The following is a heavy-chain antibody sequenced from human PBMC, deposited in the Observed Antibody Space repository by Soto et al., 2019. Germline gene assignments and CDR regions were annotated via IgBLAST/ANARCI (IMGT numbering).Heavy chain of an antibody. CDR2: IYWDDDK. CDR3: AHTATTVTSLPFDY. CDR1: GFSLSTSGVG. Sequence: KESGPTLVKPTQTLTLTCTFSGFSLSTSGVGVGWIRQPPGKALEWLALIYWDDDKRYSPSLKSRLTITKDTSKNQVVLTITNMDPVDTATYYCAHTATTVTSLPFDYWGQGTLVTVSS. D-gene: IGHD4-4*01. J-gene: IGHJ4*02. V-gene: IGHV2-5*02.